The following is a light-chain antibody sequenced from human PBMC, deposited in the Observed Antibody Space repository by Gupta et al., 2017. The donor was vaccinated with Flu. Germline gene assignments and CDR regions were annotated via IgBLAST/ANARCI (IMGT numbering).Light chain of an antibody. CDR2: EVS. Sequence: QSALTQPASVSVSPVQSITISCTGTSSDVGGYNSVSWYQHHPGKAPKLMIYEVSNRPSGFSNRFSGSKSGNTASLIISGLQSEDEAYYYCNSYTGSSHRWVFGGGTKLTVL. J-gene: IGLJ3*02. CDR1: SSDVGGYNS. V-gene: IGLV2-14*01. CDR3: NSYTGSSHRWV.